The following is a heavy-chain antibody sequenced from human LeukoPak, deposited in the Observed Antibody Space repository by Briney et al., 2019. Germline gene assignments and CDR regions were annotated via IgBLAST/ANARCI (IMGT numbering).Heavy chain of an antibody. CDR2: INAGNGNT. V-gene: IGHV1-3*01. CDR1: GYTFTSYA. D-gene: IGHD3-10*01. Sequence: ASVKVSCKASGYTFTSYAMHWVRQAPGQRLEWMGWINAGNGNTKYSQKFQGRVPITRDTSASTAYMELSSLRSEDTAVYYCARKPYYYGSGSYFDYWGQGTLVTVSS. CDR3: ARKPYYYGSGSYFDY. J-gene: IGHJ4*02.